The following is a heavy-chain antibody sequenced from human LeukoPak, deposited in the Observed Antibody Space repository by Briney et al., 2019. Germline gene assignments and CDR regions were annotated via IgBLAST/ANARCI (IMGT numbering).Heavy chain of an antibody. D-gene: IGHD3-10*01. V-gene: IGHV4-34*01. CDR2: INHSGST. J-gene: IGHJ4*02. CDR3: ARPAGVRGAHIDY. Sequence: WVRQPPGKGLEWIGEINHSGSTNYNPSLKSRVTISVDTSKNQFSLKLSSVTAADTAVYYCARPAGVRGAHIDYWGQGTLVTVSS.